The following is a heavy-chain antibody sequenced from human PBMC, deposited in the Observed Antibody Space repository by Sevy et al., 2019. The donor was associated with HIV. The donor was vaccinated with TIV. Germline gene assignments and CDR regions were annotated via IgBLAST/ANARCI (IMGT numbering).Heavy chain of an antibody. V-gene: IGHV3-33*01. D-gene: IGHD3-22*01. J-gene: IGHJ3*02. CDR2: IWYDGSNK. CDR3: ARDHYYDSSGGAFDI. Sequence: GGSLRLSCAASGFTFSSYGMHWVRQAPGKGLEWVAVIWYDGSNKYYADSVKGRFTISRDKSKNTLYLQMNSLRAEDTAVYYCARDHYYDSSGGAFDIWGQGTMVTVSS. CDR1: GFTFSSYG.